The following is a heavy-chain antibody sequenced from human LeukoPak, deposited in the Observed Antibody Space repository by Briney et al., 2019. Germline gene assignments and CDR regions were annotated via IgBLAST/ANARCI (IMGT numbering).Heavy chain of an antibody. CDR1: GFTFSSYA. J-gene: IGHJ4*02. Sequence: GGSLRLSCAASGFTFSSYAMGWVRQAPGKGLEWVSAISGSGGSTYYADSVKGRFTISRDNSKNTLYLEMNSLRAEDTAVYYCAKDDVTVRGVKRAGYWGQGTLVTVSS. CDR3: AKDDVTVRGVKRAGY. V-gene: IGHV3-23*01. CDR2: ISGSGGST. D-gene: IGHD3-10*01.